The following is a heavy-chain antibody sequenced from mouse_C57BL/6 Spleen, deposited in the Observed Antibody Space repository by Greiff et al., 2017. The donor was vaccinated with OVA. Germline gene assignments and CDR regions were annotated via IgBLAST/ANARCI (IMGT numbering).Heavy chain of an antibody. CDR1: GYTFTDYY. V-gene: IGHV1-26*01. Sequence: EVQLQQSGPELVKPGASVKISCKASGYTFTDYYMNWVKQSHGKSLEWIGDINPNNGGTSYNQKFKGKATLTVDKSSSTAYMELRSLTSEDSAVYYCAKEGGKFGGFDVWGTGTTVTVSS. CDR2: INPNNGGT. D-gene: IGHD2-1*01. CDR3: AKEGGKFGGFDV. J-gene: IGHJ1*03.